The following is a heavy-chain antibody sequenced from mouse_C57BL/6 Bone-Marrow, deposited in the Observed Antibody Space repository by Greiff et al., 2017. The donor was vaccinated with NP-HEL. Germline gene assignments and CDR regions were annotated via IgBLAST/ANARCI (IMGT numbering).Heavy chain of an antibody. CDR3: ARQYYGSHTVFAY. Sequence: VQLKESGPELVKPGASVKIPCKASGYTFTDYNMDWVKQSHGKSLEWIGDINPNNGGTIYNQKFKGKATLTVDKSSSTAYMELRSLTSEDTAVYYCARQYYGSHTVFAYWGQGTLVTVSA. CDR1: GYTFTDYN. J-gene: IGHJ3*01. V-gene: IGHV1-18*01. D-gene: IGHD1-1*01. CDR2: INPNNGGT.